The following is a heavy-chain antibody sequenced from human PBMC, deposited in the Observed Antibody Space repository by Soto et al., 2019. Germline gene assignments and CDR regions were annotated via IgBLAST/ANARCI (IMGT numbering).Heavy chain of an antibody. J-gene: IGHJ6*02. CDR2: IIPILGIA. D-gene: IGHD6-13*01. CDR3: ARVVITAAGPYGMDV. Sequence: GASVKVSCKASGGTFSSYTISRVRQAPGQGLEWMGRIIPILGIANYAQKFQGRVTITADKSTSTAYMELSSLRSEDTAVYYCARVVITAAGPYGMDVWGQGTTVTVSS. V-gene: IGHV1-69*02. CDR1: GGTFSSYT.